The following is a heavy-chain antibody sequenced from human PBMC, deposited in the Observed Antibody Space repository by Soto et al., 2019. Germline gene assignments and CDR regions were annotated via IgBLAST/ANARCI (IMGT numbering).Heavy chain of an antibody. CDR2: VYYSENT. D-gene: IGHD1-26*01. CDR1: GPSISSSTYY. J-gene: IGHJ3*02. Sequence: QLQLQESGPGLVKPSETLSLTCTVSGPSISSSTYYWGWIRQPPGKGLEWIGSVYYSENTYYNPSLKSRASLSVDTSKNRFSLKLTSVTAADTAMYYCARPQFSGTYHDTFNIWGQGTMVTVSS. CDR3: ARPQFSGTYHDTFNI. V-gene: IGHV4-39*02.